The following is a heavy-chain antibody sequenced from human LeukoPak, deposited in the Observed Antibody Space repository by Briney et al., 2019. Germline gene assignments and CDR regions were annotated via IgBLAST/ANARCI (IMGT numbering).Heavy chain of an antibody. CDR2: ISGSGGST. CDR3: AKHRGAVPYYFDY. J-gene: IGHJ4*02. CDR1: GFTFSSYA. Sequence: GGSLRLSCAASGFTFSSYAMSWVRQAPGRGLEWVSAISGSGGSTYYADSVKGRFTISRDNSKNTLYLQMNSLRAEDTAVYYCAKHRGAVPYYFDYWGQGTLVTVSS. D-gene: IGHD3-10*01. V-gene: IGHV3-23*01.